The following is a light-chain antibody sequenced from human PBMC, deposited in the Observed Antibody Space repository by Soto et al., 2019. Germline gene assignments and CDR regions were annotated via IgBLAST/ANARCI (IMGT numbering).Light chain of an antibody. V-gene: IGLV2-14*01. J-gene: IGLJ2*01. CDR2: DVS. CDR3: SSYTSSSTVV. Sequence: QSALTQPAAVSGSPGQSITISCTGTSSDVGGYNYVSWYQQHPGKAPKLMIYDVSDRPSGVSNRFSGFKSSNTASLTISGLQAEDEADYYCSSYTSSSTVVFGGGTKLTVL. CDR1: SSDVGGYNY.